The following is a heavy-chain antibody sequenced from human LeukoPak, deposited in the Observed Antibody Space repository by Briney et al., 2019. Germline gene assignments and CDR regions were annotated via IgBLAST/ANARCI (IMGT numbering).Heavy chain of an antibody. CDR2: IYHSGST. D-gene: IGHD3-10*01. CDR1: GGSISSGGYS. CDR3: ARGGVYYYGSGSYVFDP. Sequence: PSETLPLTCAVSGGSISSGGYSWSWIRQPPGKGLEWIGYIYHSGSTYYNPSLKSRVTISVDRSKNQFSLKLSSVTAADTAVYYCARGGVYYYGSGSYVFDPWGQGTLVTVSS. V-gene: IGHV4-30-2*01. J-gene: IGHJ5*02.